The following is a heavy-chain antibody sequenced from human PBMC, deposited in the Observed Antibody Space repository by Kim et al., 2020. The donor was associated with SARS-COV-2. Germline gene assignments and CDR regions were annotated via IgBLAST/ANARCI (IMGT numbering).Heavy chain of an antibody. CDR2: LSWNSDTI. V-gene: IGHV3-9*01. CDR3: AKDIAPGGSHDGNGYVPYWYFDR. CDR1: GFTFDDFA. D-gene: IGHD3-22*01. Sequence: GGSLRLSCAASGFTFDDFAMHWVRQVPGKGLEWVSGLSWNSDTIDYADSVRGRFTISRDNAKNSLYLQMDSLRIEDTAFYYCAKDIAPGGSHDGNGYVPYWYFDRWGRGTLVTVST. J-gene: IGHJ2*01.